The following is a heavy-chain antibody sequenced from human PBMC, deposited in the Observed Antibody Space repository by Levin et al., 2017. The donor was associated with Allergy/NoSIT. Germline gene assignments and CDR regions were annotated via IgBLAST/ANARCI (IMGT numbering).Heavy chain of an antibody. D-gene: IGHD3-10*01. Sequence: GGSLRLSCAASGFSFSTYGIHWVRQAPGKGLGWVALITSDVSSKFFADSVKGRFTISRDNSKNTLHLQMSTLIPEDTAVYYCAKGGDMDVWGQGTTVTVSS. V-gene: IGHV3-30*18. CDR2: ITSDVSSK. J-gene: IGHJ6*02. CDR3: AKGGDMDV. CDR1: GFSFSTYG.